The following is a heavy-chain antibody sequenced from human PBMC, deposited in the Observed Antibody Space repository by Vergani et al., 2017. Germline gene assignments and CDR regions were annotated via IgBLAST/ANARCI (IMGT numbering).Heavy chain of an antibody. Sequence: QVQLQQRGAGLLKPSETLSLTCAVYGGSFSGYYWSWIRQPPGKGLEWIGEINHSGSTNYNPSLKSRVTISVDTSKNQFSLKLSSVTAADTAVYYCARVLRFLEWSKSAFLYYMDVWGKGTTVTVSS. CDR2: INHSGST. CDR1: GGSFSGYY. CDR3: ARVLRFLEWSKSAFLYYMDV. D-gene: IGHD3-3*01. V-gene: IGHV4-34*01. J-gene: IGHJ6*03.